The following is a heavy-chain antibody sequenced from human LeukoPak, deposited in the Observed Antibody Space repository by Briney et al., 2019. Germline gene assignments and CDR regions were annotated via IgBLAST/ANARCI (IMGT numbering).Heavy chain of an antibody. CDR2: IYSGGST. CDR3: AKTPSLWFGEWYNWFDP. Sequence: PGGSLRLSCAASGFTVSSNYMSWARQAPGKGLEWVSVIYSGGSTYYADSVKGRFTISRDNSKNTLYLQMNSLRAEDTAVYYCAKTPSLWFGEWYNWFDPWGQGTLVTVSS. D-gene: IGHD3-10*01. J-gene: IGHJ5*02. CDR1: GFTVSSNY. V-gene: IGHV3-53*01.